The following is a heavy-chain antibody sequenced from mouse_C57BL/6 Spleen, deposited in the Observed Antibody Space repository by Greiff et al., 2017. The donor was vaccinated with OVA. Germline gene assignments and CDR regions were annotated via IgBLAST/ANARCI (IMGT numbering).Heavy chain of an antibody. D-gene: IGHD1-1*01. CDR2: ISYDGSN. Sequence: EVKLVESGPGLVKPSQSLSLTCSVTGYSITSGYYWNWIRQFPGNKLEWMGYISYDGSNNYNPSLKNRISITRDTSKNQFFLKLNSVTTEDTATYYCAREVVATYYWYFDVWGTGTTVTVSS. CDR1: GYSITSGYY. V-gene: IGHV3-6*01. CDR3: AREVVATYYWYFDV. J-gene: IGHJ1*03.